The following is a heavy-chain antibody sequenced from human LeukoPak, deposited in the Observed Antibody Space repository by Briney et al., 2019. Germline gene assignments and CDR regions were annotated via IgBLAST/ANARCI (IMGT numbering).Heavy chain of an antibody. D-gene: IGHD6-6*01. J-gene: IGHJ4*02. CDR3: ARGALHSSSPDYFDY. Sequence: SVKVSCKASGGTFSSYAISWVRQAPGQGLEWMGGIIPIFGTANYAQKFQGRVTITADESTSTAYMELSSLRSEDTAVYYCARGALHSSSPDYFDYWGQATLVTVSS. CDR1: GGTFSSYA. CDR2: IIPIFGTA. V-gene: IGHV1-69*13.